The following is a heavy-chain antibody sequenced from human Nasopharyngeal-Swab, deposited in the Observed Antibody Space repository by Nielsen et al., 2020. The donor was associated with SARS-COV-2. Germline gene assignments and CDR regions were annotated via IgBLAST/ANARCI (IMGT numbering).Heavy chain of an antibody. CDR2: ISSSSSYI. Sequence: GESLKISCAVSGFTFSSYSMNWVRQAPGKGLEWVSSISSSSSYIYYVDSVKGRFTISRDNAKNSLYLQMNSLRAEDTAVYYCARTDAALADAFDIWGQGTMVTVSS. D-gene: IGHD6-13*01. V-gene: IGHV3-21*01. CDR3: ARTDAALADAFDI. J-gene: IGHJ3*02. CDR1: GFTFSSYS.